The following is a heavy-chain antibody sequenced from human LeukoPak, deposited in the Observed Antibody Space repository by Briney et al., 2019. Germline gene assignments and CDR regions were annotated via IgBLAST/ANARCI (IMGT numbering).Heavy chain of an antibody. CDR2: IKQDGSEI. CDR1: GFTFSYYW. D-gene: IGHD3-10*01. CDR3: ARERFFAVDD. V-gene: IGHV3-7*01. J-gene: IGHJ4*02. Sequence: PGGSLRLSCAASGFTFSYYWMTWVRQAPGKVLEWVANIKQDGSEIYYVDSVKGRFTISRDNAKNSLYLQLNSLRVEDTAVYYCARERFFAVDDWGQGTLVTVSS.